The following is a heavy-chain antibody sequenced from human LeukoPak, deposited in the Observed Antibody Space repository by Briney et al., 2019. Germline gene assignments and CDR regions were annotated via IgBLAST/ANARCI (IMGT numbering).Heavy chain of an antibody. CDR3: TTPKYSGYDFYF. V-gene: IGHV3-15*01. CDR1: GLIFSNAW. D-gene: IGHD5-12*01. Sequence: PGGSLRLSCATSGLIFSNAWMTWVRQAPGKGLEWVGRIKSKTDGGTTDYAAPVKGRFTISRDDSKNTLYLQMNSLKTEDTATYYCTTPKYSGYDFYFWGQGTLVTVSS. J-gene: IGHJ4*02. CDR2: IKSKTDGGTT.